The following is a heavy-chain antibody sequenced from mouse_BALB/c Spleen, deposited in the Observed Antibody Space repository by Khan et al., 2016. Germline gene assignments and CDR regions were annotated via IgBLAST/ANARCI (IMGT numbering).Heavy chain of an antibody. D-gene: IGHD1-1*01. Sequence: EVQLQESGPGLVKPSQSLSLTCTVTGYSITSDYAWNWIRQFPGNKLEWMGYISYSGSTSYNPSLKSRISITRDTSKNQFFLQLNSVTTEDTATXYCASLYYYGSSWYFDVWGAGTTVTVSS. CDR3: ASLYYYGSSWYFDV. J-gene: IGHJ1*01. CDR2: ISYSGST. CDR1: GYSITSDYA. V-gene: IGHV3-2*02.